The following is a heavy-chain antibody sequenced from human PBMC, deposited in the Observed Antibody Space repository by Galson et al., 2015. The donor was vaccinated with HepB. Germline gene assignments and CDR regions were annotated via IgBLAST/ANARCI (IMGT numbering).Heavy chain of an antibody. CDR3: AKAGEDRFPDY. D-gene: IGHD2-15*01. J-gene: IGHJ4*02. CDR1: GFTFSSYG. Sequence: SLRLSCAASGFTFSSYGMHWVRQAPGKGLEWVAVISYDGSNKYYADSVKGRFTISRDNSKNTLYLQMNSLRAEDTAVYYCAKAGEDRFPDYWGQGTLVTVSS. CDR2: ISYDGSNK. V-gene: IGHV3-30*18.